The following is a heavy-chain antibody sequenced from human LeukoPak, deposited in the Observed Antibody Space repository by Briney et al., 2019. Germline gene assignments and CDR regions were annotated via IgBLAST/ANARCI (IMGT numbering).Heavy chain of an antibody. CDR1: GGSISSSTYY. CDR2: IYYSEKT. CDR3: ARLTILTGYYNDDY. D-gene: IGHD3-9*01. Sequence: SETLSLTCTVSGGSISSSTYYWGWIRQPPGKGLEWIGNIYYSEKTYYNPSLKSRVTISIDTSENQFSLKLSSVTAADTAVYYCARLTILTGYYNDDYWGQGTLVTVSS. V-gene: IGHV4-39*07. J-gene: IGHJ4*02.